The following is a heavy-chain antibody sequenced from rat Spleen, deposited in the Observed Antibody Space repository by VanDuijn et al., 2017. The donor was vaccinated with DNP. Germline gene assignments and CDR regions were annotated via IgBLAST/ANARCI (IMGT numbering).Heavy chain of an antibody. D-gene: IGHD1-6*01. CDR1: GFPLTDNS. Sequence: QVQLKESGPGLVQPSQTLSLTCTVSGFPLTDNSVHWVRQPPGKGLEWMGRIRIGGGTDYNSVLKSRLTISRDTSTSQVFLRVSSLQTEDTAIYFCTREEEYYGYYFGFWGPGTMVTVSS. J-gene: IGHJ1*01. CDR2: IRIGGGT. CDR3: TREEEYYGYYFGF. V-gene: IGHV2-19*01.